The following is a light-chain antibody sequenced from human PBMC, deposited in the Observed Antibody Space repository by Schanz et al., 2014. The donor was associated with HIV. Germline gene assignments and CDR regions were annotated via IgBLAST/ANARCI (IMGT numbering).Light chain of an antibody. CDR2: GAS. CDR3: QQYGVSPPWT. Sequence: PGERVTLSCRTTQIISTSLAWYQQRPGQPPRLLLYGASSRATGIPDRFSGSGSGTDFTLSISGLEPEDFAVYYCQQYGVSPPWTFGQGTKVEFK. CDR1: QIISTS. V-gene: IGKV3-20*01. J-gene: IGKJ1*01.